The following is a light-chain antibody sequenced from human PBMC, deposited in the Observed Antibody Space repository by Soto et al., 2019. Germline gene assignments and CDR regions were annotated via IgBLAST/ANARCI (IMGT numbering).Light chain of an antibody. CDR2: GAS. CDR3: PQYGTSPLT. V-gene: IGKV3-20*01. J-gene: IGKJ4*01. CDR1: QSVRSNS. Sequence: PGESATLSCTASQSVRSNSLAWYQQKPGQAPRLLMFGASGRATGTPPRFSGRGSGTDFTLTISRLEPEDFAVYYCPQYGTSPLTFGGGNKVDI.